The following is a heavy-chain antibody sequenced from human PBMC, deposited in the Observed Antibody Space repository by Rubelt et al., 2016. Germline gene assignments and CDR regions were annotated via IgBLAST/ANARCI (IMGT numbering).Heavy chain of an antibody. CDR3: ARAGSDNGDYVVVDT. CDR2: LNSDGSDT. D-gene: IGHD4-17*01. Sequence: EVQLVESGGGLIKPGGSLRLSCAASGFTFSNAWMNWVRQAPGKGLVWVARLNSDGSDTTYADYVKGRFTISRDNAKNTLYLQMHSLSVDDTAVYYCARAGSDNGDYVVVDTWGQGTLVTVSS. V-gene: IGHV3-74*02. CDR1: GFTFSNAW. J-gene: IGHJ5*02.